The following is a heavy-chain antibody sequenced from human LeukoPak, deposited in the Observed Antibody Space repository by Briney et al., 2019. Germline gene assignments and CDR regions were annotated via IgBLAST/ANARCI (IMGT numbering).Heavy chain of an antibody. V-gene: IGHV4-59*01. J-gene: IGHJ6*03. Sequence: PSETLSLTCTVSGGSISSYYWSWIRQPPGKGLEWIGYIYYSGSTNYNPSLKSRVTISVDTSKNQFSLKLSSVTAADTAVYYCARSGVTYRYYYYMDVWGKGTTVTVSS. D-gene: IGHD1-26*01. CDR3: ARSGVTYRYYYYMDV. CDR2: IYYSGST. CDR1: GGSISSYY.